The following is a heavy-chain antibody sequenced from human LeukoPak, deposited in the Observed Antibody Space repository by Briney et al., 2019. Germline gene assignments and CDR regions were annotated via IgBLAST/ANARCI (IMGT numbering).Heavy chain of an antibody. CDR3: AKVFGQQLVTDAFDI. J-gene: IGHJ3*02. CDR1: GFTFDDYA. CDR2: ISWNSGSI. Sequence: PGRSLRLSCAASGFTFDDYAMHWVRQAPGKGLEWVSGISWNSGSIGYADSVKGRFTISRDNAKNSLYLQMNSLRAEDTALYYCAKVFGQQLVTDAFDIWGQGTMVTVSS. V-gene: IGHV3-9*01. D-gene: IGHD6-13*01.